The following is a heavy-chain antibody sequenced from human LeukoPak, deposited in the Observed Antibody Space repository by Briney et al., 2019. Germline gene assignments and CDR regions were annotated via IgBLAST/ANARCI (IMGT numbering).Heavy chain of an antibody. Sequence: PSETLSLTCTVSGGSISSSSYYWGWIRQPPGKGLEWIGSIYYSGSTYYNPSLKSRVTISVDTSKNQFSLKLSSVTAADTAVYYCARHLAVTTWGYYYGMDVWGQGTTVTVSS. D-gene: IGHD4-11*01. V-gene: IGHV4-39*01. CDR1: GGSISSSSYY. J-gene: IGHJ6*02. CDR3: ARHLAVTTWGYYYGMDV. CDR2: IYYSGST.